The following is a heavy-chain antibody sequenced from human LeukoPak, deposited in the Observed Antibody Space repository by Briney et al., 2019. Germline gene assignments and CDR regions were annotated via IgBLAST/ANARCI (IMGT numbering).Heavy chain of an antibody. V-gene: IGHV3-30*02. J-gene: IGHJ4*02. CDR2: IRYDGSNK. D-gene: IGHD4-23*01. CDR3: AKAEDYGGNSPDY. CDR1: GFTFSSYG. Sequence: GGSLRLSCAASGFTFSSYGMHRVRQAPGKGLEWVAFIRYDGSNKYYADSVKGRFTISRDKSKNTLYLQMNSLRAEDTAVYYCAKAEDYGGNSPDYWGQGTLVTVSS.